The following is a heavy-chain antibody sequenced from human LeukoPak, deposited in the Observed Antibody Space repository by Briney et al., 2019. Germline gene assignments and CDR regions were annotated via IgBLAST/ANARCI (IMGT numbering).Heavy chain of an antibody. CDR1: GGSISSYY. D-gene: IGHD7-27*01. V-gene: IGHV4-59*01. J-gene: IGHJ6*03. Sequence: SETLSLTCTVSGGSISSYYWSWIRQPPGKGLEWIGYIYYSGSTNYNPSLKSRVTISADTSKNQFSLKLSSVTAADTAVYYCARGYNWGSPTRNFYYLDVWGKGTTVTVSS. CDR3: ARGYNWGSPTRNFYYLDV. CDR2: IYYSGST.